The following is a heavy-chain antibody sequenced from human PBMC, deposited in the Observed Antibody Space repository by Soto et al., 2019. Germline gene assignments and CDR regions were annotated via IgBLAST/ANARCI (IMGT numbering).Heavy chain of an antibody. CDR3: AREIGYGDFSAALLD. CDR2: IIPMFGTT. CDR1: GGTVSKFL. J-gene: IGHJ4*02. V-gene: IGHV1-69*19. Sequence: QVQLVQSGAEVKKPGSSVKVSCKASGGTVSKFLINWVRQAPGQGLEWMGGIIPMFGTTNYARRFRGRVTITADESTSKAYMELSSLKSDDTAVYDCAREIGYGDFSAALLDWGQGTLVTVSS. D-gene: IGHD4-17*01.